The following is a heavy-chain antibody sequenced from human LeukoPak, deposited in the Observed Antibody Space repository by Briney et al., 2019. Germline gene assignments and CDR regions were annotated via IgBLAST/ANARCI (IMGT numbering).Heavy chain of an antibody. V-gene: IGHV3-74*01. CDR1: GFTFSSYW. J-gene: IGHJ3*02. D-gene: IGHD2-2*01. CDR3: ARGVVVVPAAPDAFDI. Sequence: GGSLRLSCAASGFTFSSYWMHWVRQAPGKGPVWVSRINSDGSSTSYADPVKGRFTISRDNAKNTLYLQMNSLRAEDTAVYYCARGVVVVPAAPDAFDIWGQGTMVTVSS. CDR2: INSDGSST.